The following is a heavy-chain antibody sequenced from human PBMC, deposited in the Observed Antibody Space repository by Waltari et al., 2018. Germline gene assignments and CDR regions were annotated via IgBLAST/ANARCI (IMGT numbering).Heavy chain of an antibody. J-gene: IGHJ4*02. CDR1: GYTFTGHY. Sequence: QVQVVQSGAEVKKPGASVRVSCQASGYTFTGHYMHWVRQVPGQGLEWMGWINPNSGDTNYAQKVQDRVTMTSDTSIDTAYMELRRLRSDDTAVYYCARERGRSEWYGVDYWGQGTLVTVSS. V-gene: IGHV1-2*02. D-gene: IGHD3-10*01. CDR3: ARERGRSEWYGVDY. CDR2: INPNSGDT.